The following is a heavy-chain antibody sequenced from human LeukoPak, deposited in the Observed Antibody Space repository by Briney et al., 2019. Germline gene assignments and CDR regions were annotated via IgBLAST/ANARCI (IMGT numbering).Heavy chain of an antibody. J-gene: IGHJ2*01. Sequence: GGSLRLSCAASGFPFSSHGMSWVRQAPGKGPEWVSSISSGSDYTFYADSVRGRFTIFRDNSKTTMYLQMNSLRVGDTAVYYCAKIGVIGHWYYDLWGRGTLVTVSS. V-gene: IGHV3-23*01. CDR1: GFPFSSHG. D-gene: IGHD3/OR15-3a*01. CDR2: ISSGSDYT. CDR3: AKIGVIGHWYYDL.